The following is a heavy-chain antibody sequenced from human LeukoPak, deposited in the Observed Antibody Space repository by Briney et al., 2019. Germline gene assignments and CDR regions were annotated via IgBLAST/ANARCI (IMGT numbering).Heavy chain of an antibody. CDR1: GFTFSSYA. CDR2: ISGSGGST. J-gene: IGHJ4*02. CDR3: AKDSEGYSSGWSALIDY. D-gene: IGHD6-19*01. Sequence: GGSLRLSCAASGFTFSSYAMSWVRQAPGKGLEWVSAISGSGGSTYYADSVKGRFTISRDNSKNTLYLQMNSLRAEDTAVYYCAKDSEGYSSGWSALIDYWGQGTLVTVSS. V-gene: IGHV3-23*01.